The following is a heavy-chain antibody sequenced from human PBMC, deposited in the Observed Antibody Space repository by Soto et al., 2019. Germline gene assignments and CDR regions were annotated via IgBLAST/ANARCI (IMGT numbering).Heavy chain of an antibody. Sequence: SETLSLTCTVSGPYISSSTYYWGWIRQPPGKGLEWIGSVYYSENTYYNPSLKSRVTISVDTSKNQFSLKLSSVTAADTAVYYCARGIDQDYYGSGSWPGLGRQYYYYGMDVWGQGTTVTVSS. D-gene: IGHD3-10*01. CDR3: ARGIDQDYYGSGSWPGLGRQYYYYGMDV. J-gene: IGHJ6*02. V-gene: IGHV4-39*01. CDR1: GPYISSSTYY. CDR2: VYYSENT.